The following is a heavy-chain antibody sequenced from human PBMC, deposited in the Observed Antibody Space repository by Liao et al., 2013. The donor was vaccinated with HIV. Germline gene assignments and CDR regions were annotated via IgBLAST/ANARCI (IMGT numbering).Heavy chain of an antibody. CDR2: VQTSGST. CDR1: GGSISTYY. Sequence: QVQLQESGPGLVKPSETLSLTCSVSGGSISTYYWSWIRQPAGKGLEWIGRVQTSGSTNYNPSLQSRVTVSLDTSSNHVSLKLTSVTAADTAVYYCARDNPGSYWYFDLWGRGTLVTVSS. CDR3: ARDNPGSYWYFDL. V-gene: IGHV4-4*07. J-gene: IGHJ2*01. D-gene: IGHD1-14*01.